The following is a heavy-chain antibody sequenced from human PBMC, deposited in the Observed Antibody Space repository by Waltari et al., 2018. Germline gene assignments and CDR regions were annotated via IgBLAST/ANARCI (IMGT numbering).Heavy chain of an antibody. Sequence: QVQLQESGPGMLRPSETLSLPCTVPGDSIKTATYYWGWIRQSPGKGLECLGTIHSSGTTYVPASLEPRVTISVDTFNNRFSLNLRSATAADTAVYFCARLVWFGAWIDNWGQGSLVTVSS. CDR1: GDSIKTATYY. D-gene: IGHD3-10*01. V-gene: IGHV4-39*01. CDR2: IHSSGTT. J-gene: IGHJ4*02. CDR3: ARLVWFGAWIDN.